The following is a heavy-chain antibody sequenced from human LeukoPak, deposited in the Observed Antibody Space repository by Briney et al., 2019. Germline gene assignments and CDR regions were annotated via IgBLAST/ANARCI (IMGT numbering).Heavy chain of an antibody. Sequence: ASVKVSCKASGYTFTDYYMHWVRQAPGQGPEWMGIINPNGGSTSYAQKFQGRVTMTRDTSTSTVYMELSSLRSDDTAVYYCARDPRLSSGYSTGILWYFDLWGRGTLVTVSS. CDR2: INPNGGST. V-gene: IGHV1-46*01. CDR1: GYTFTDYY. J-gene: IGHJ2*01. D-gene: IGHD3-22*01. CDR3: ARDPRLSSGYSTGILWYFDL.